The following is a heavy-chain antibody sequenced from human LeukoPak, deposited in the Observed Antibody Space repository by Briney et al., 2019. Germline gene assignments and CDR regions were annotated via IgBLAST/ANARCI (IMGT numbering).Heavy chain of an antibody. CDR1: GGSFNGYY. V-gene: IGHV4-34*01. D-gene: IGHD3-10*01. Sequence: PSETLSLTCAVYGGSFNGYYWSWIRQPPGKGLEWIGEINHSGSTNYNPSLKSRVTISVDTSKNQFSLKLSSVTAADTAVYYCARGRSSYYYGSGSYLYWGQGTLVTVSS. CDR3: ARGRSSYYYGSGSYLY. J-gene: IGHJ4*02. CDR2: INHSGST.